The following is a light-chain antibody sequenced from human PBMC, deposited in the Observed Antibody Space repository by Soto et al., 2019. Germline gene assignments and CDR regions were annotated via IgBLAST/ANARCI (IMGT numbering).Light chain of an antibody. CDR1: SSNIGSNT. CDR2: SNN. Sequence: QSVLTQPPSASGTPGQRVTISCSGSSSNIGSNTVNWYQQLPGTAPKLLIYSNNQRPSGVPDRFSGSKSGTSASLAISWLQSEDEGDYYCAAWDDSLNGVVFGGGTKLTVL. J-gene: IGLJ2*01. CDR3: AAWDDSLNGVV. V-gene: IGLV1-44*01.